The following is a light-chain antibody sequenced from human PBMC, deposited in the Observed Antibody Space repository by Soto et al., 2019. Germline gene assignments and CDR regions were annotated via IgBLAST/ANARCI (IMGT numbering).Light chain of an antibody. CDR3: CSYAGSYIFV. J-gene: IGLJ1*01. CDR1: TSDVGNYNY. CDR2: DVS. Sequence: QSALTQPRSVSGSPGQSVTISCTGTTSDVGNYNYVSWFQQYPGKPPKLMIYDVSERPSGVPGRFSGSKSGNTASLTISGLQAEDEADYYCCSYAGSYIFVFGTGTKVTVL. V-gene: IGLV2-11*01.